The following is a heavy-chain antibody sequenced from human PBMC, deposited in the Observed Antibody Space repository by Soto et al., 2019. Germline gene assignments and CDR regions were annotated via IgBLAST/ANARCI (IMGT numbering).Heavy chain of an antibody. D-gene: IGHD6-19*01. J-gene: IGHJ6*02. CDR2: ISGSGGST. CDR3: ALLPGQWLATYYGMDV. V-gene: IGHV3-23*01. CDR1: GFTFSSYA. Sequence: GGSLRLSCAASGFTFSSYAMSWVRQAPGKGLEWVSAISGSGGSTYYADSVKGRFTISRDNSKNTLYLQMNSLRAEDTAVYYCALLPGQWLATYYGMDVSGPAPPVTVSS.